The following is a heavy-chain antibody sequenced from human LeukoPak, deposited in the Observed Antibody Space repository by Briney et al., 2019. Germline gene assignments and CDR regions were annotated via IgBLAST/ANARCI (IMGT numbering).Heavy chain of an antibody. CDR3: ARGQLGAGYSYGSDY. CDR1: GFTVSSNY. CDR2: IYSGGST. Sequence: PGGSLRLSCAASGFTVSSNYMSWVRQAPGKGLEWVSVIYSGGSTYYADSVKGRFTISRDNSKNTLYLQMNSLRAEDTAVYYCARGQLGAGYSYGSDYWGQGTLVTVSP. J-gene: IGHJ4*02. V-gene: IGHV3-66*01. D-gene: IGHD5-18*01.